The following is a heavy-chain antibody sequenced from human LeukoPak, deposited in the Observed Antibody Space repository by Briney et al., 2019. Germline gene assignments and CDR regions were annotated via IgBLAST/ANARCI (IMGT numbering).Heavy chain of an antibody. CDR3: ARAVWKGRTGSGVLDY. Sequence: PSETLSLTCAVYGGSFSGYYWSWIRQPPGKGLEWIGEINHSGSTNYNPSLKSRVTISVDTSKNQFSLKLSSVTAADTAVYYCARAVWKGRTGSGVLDYWGQGTLATVSS. CDR1: GGSFSGYY. CDR2: INHSGST. V-gene: IGHV4-34*01. D-gene: IGHD3-10*01. J-gene: IGHJ4*02.